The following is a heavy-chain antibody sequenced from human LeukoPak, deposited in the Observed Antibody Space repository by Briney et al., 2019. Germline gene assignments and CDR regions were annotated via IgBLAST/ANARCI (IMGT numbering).Heavy chain of an antibody. CDR3: ARETYSSSWYSYYYYGMDV. D-gene: IGHD6-13*01. CDR2: ISSYNGNT. J-gene: IGHJ6*02. CDR1: GYTFTSYG. V-gene: IGHV1-18*01. Sequence: GASVKVSCKASGYTFTSYGISCVRQAPVQGLEWMGWISSYNGNTNYAQKLQGRVTMTTDTSTSTAYMERRSLRSDDTAVYYCARETYSSSWYSYYYYGMDVWGQGTTVTVSS.